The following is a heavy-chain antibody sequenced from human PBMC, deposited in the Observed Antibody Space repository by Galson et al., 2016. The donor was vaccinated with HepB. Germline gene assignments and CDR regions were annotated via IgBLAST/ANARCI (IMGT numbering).Heavy chain of an antibody. CDR2: VDPGDSDT. CDR1: GYSFSTYW. Sequence: QSGAEVKKPGESLKISCQTSGYSFSTYWIGWVRQMPGKGLEWMGIVDPGDSDTRYEPSFQGHVTISVDKSTRIAYLQWDSLRATDTAMYYCARKGGGGNGFSAYRDAFDFWGQGTMVIVSS. CDR3: ARKGGGGNGFSAYRDAFDF. V-gene: IGHV5-51*01. J-gene: IGHJ3*01. D-gene: IGHD3-16*01.